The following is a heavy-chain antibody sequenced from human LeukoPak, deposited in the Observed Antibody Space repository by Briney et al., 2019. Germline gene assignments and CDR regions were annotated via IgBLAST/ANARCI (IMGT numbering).Heavy chain of an antibody. J-gene: IGHJ4*02. CDR3: ARGYRYFDWLPLH. CDR2: IYYSGST. Sequence: SETLSLTCTVSGGSISSSSYYWGWIRQPPGTGVEWIGSIYYSGSTYYNPSLKSRVTISVDTSKNQFSLKLSSVTAADTAVYYCARGYRYFDWLPLHWGQGTLVTVSS. D-gene: IGHD3-9*01. V-gene: IGHV4-39*01. CDR1: GGSISSSSYY.